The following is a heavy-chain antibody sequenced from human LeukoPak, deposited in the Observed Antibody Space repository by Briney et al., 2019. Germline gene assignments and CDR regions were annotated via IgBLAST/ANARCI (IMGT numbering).Heavy chain of an antibody. Sequence: GGSLRLSCAASGFTFSTYAMHWVRQAPGKGLEWVGRIKSKSDGGTTDYAAPVKDRFTISRDDSKNTLHLQMNSLKTEDTALYYCTTSGFDTNRGLYWGQGTLVTVSS. J-gene: IGHJ4*02. V-gene: IGHV3-15*01. CDR2: IKSKSDGGTT. CDR3: TTSGFDTNRGLY. D-gene: IGHD3-22*01. CDR1: GFTFSTYA.